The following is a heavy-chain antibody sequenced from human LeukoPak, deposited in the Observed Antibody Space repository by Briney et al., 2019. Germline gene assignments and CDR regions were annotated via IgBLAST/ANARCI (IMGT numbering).Heavy chain of an antibody. J-gene: IGHJ4*02. V-gene: IGHV3-30*04. CDR2: ISYDGTNK. CDR1: GFTFSSYA. CDR3: ARGSLDYGDSIKLSRKAYDS. D-gene: IGHD4-17*01. Sequence: GGSLRLSCAASGFTFSSYAMHWVRQAPGKGLEWVAVISYDGTNKYYVDSVKGRFTISRDNSKNTLYLQMNSLKTEDTAVYYCARGSLDYGDSIKLSRKAYDSWGQGTLVTVSS.